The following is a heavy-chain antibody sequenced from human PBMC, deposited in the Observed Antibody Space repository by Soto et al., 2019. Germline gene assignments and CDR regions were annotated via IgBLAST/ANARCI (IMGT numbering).Heavy chain of an antibody. CDR1: GFTFSTYW. D-gene: IGHD2-15*01. Sequence: EVQLVESGGGLVQPGGSLRLSCAASGFTFSTYWMHCVRQGPGRGLVWVSRISSDGSSTTYADSVKGRFTTSRDNARNTLYLQMDSLRAEDTAIYYCARATGSNNPFDSWGQGTLVTVSS. V-gene: IGHV3-74*01. CDR3: ARATGSNNPFDS. CDR2: ISSDGSST. J-gene: IGHJ4*02.